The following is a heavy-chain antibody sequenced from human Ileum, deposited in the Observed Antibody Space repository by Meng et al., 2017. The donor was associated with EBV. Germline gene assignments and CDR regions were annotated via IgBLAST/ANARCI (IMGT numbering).Heavy chain of an antibody. CDR3: AXRXXXNDFLDY. V-gene: IGHV4-39*01. Sequence: SETLALTCTDSSGSNSENGYAVDWLRQPPGEGREWIATITYRGTTFYNPSLKSLLTISEDSSKNQISLRLTSXXXXXTAXYYCAXRXXXNDFLDYWGQGTLVTVSS. J-gene: IGHJ4*02. D-gene: IGHD3-3*01. CDR1: SGSNSENGYA. CDR2: ITYRGTT.